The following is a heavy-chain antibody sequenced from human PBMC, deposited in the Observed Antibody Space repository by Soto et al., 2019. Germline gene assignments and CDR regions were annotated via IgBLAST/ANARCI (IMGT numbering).Heavy chain of an antibody. J-gene: IGHJ4*02. D-gene: IGHD4-17*01. CDR3: ARAYGYYFDY. CDR2: IYYSGST. CDR1: GASISSYY. Sequence: SETLSLTCTVSGASISSYYWSWIRQPPGKGLEWIWYIYYSGSTNYNPSLKSRVTISVDTSKNQFSLKLSSVTAADTAVYYCARAYGYYFDYWGQGTRVTVS. V-gene: IGHV4-59*01.